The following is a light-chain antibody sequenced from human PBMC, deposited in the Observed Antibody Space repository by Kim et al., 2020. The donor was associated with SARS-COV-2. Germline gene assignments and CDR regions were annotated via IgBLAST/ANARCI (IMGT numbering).Light chain of an antibody. CDR1: KLGDKY. V-gene: IGLV3-1*01. CDR3: QAWDSSTVV. CDR2: QDS. J-gene: IGLJ2*01. Sequence: VSPGQSASITCSGDKLGDKYACWYQQKPGQSPVLVIYQDSKRPSGIPERFSGSNSGNTATLTISGTQAMDEADYYCQAWDSSTVVFGGGTQLTVL.